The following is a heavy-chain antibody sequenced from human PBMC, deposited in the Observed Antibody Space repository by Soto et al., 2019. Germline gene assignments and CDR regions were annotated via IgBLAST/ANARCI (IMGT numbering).Heavy chain of an antibody. CDR1: GFSLSTSGVG. Sequence: QITLKESGPTLVKPTQTLTLTCTFSGFSLSTSGVGVGWIRQPPGKALEWLALIYWDDDKRYSPSLKSRLTITKDTSKNQVVLTMTNMDTVDTDTYYCAHKGDGYRGFKYWGQGTLVTVSS. CDR3: AHKGDGYRGFKY. CDR2: IYWDDDK. D-gene: IGHD5-12*01. J-gene: IGHJ4*02. V-gene: IGHV2-5*02.